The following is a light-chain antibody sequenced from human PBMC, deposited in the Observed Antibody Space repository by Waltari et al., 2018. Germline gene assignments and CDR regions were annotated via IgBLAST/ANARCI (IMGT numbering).Light chain of an antibody. J-gene: IGLJ3*02. CDR3: AAWDDSLNAWV. V-gene: IGLV1-44*01. CDR2: SNN. Sequence: QSVLTQPPSASGTPGQRVTLSCSGSSSNIGSNPVNWYQQLPGTAPKLLIYSNNQRPSGVPDRFSGSKSGTSASLAISGLQSEDEADYYCAAWDDSLNAWVFGGGTKLTVL. CDR1: SSNIGSNP.